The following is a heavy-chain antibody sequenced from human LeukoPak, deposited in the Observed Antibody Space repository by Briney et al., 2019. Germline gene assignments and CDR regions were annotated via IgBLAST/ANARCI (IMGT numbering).Heavy chain of an antibody. CDR3: ARESHITREDY. Sequence: ASVKVSCKASGYTFISYGITWMRQAPGQGLEWMGWISANNGDTDYPQKFQGRVTMTTDTYTTTAYMELRSLRSDDTATYYCARESHITREDYWGQGTLVTVSS. CDR2: ISANNGDT. V-gene: IGHV1-18*01. CDR1: GYTFISYG. J-gene: IGHJ4*02. D-gene: IGHD1-14*01.